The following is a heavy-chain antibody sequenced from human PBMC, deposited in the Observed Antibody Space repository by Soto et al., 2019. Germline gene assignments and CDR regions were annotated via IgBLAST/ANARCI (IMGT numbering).Heavy chain of an antibody. CDR2: INHSGST. J-gene: IGHJ3*02. V-gene: IGHV4-34*01. Sequence: SETLSLTCAVYGGSFSGYYLSWIRQPPGKGLEWIGEINHSGSTNYNPSLKSRVTISVDTSKNQFSLKLSSVTAADTAVYYCARGLWFGILNAFDIWGQGTMVTVSS. CDR1: GGSFSGYY. CDR3: ARGLWFGILNAFDI. D-gene: IGHD3-10*01.